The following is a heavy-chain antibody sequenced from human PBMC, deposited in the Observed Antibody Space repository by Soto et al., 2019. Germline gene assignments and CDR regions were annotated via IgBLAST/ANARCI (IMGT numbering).Heavy chain of an antibody. CDR2: ISSSSTI. Sequence: EVQLVESGGGLVQPGGSLRLSCAASGFTFSSYSMNWVRQAPGKGLEWVSYISSSSTIYYADSVKGRFTISRDNAKNSLDMQMNSLRAEDTAGYYCGRESGELAYCGGDCSSGGDFDYWGQGTLVTVSS. CDR1: GFTFSSYS. V-gene: IGHV3-48*01. J-gene: IGHJ4*02. CDR3: GRESGELAYCGGDCSSGGDFDY. D-gene: IGHD2-21*01.